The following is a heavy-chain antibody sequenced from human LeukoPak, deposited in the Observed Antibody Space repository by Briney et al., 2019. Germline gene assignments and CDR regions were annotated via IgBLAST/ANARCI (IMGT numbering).Heavy chain of an antibody. CDR1: GFTFSSYW. V-gene: IGHV3-74*01. D-gene: IGHD4-17*01. CDR3: ARDKDGAVTTGDY. CDR2: INSDGSSI. Sequence: GGSLRLSCAASGFTFSSYWMHWVRQAPGKGLVWVSRINSDGSSISYADSVKGRFTISRDNAKNTLYLQMNSLRAEDTAVYYCARDKDGAVTTGDYWGQGTLVTVSS. J-gene: IGHJ4*02.